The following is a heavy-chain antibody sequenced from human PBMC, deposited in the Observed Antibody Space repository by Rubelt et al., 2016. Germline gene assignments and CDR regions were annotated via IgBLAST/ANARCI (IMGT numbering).Heavy chain of an antibody. J-gene: IGHJ4*02. Sequence: GGSLRLSCAASGFTFSSYSMNWVRQAPGKGLEWVSSISSSSSYIYYADSVKGRFTISRDNANNSLYLQMNSLRAEDTAVYYCARDRSGTYPGDFDYWGQGTLVTVSS. CDR2: ISSSSSYI. CDR1: GFTFSSYS. CDR3: ARDRSGTYPGDFDY. V-gene: IGHV3-21*01. D-gene: IGHD1-26*01.